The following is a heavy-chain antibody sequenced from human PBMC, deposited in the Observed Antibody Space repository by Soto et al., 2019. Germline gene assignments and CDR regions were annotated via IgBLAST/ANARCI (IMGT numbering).Heavy chain of an antibody. Sequence: GGSLRLSCAASGFTLSTYAMSWVRQAPGKGLEWVSAISGSGDRTNYADSVKGRFTISRDNSKNTLYLQMNSLRVEDTAVYYCAKTGWRQFHGEGSYFDSWGQGTLVTVSS. J-gene: IGHJ4*02. D-gene: IGHD3-10*01. CDR1: GFTLSTYA. V-gene: IGHV3-23*01. CDR3: AKTGWRQFHGEGSYFDS. CDR2: ISGSGDRT.